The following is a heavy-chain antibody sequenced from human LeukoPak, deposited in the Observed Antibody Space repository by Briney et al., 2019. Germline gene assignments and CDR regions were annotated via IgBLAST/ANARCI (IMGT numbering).Heavy chain of an antibody. CDR1: GGSISSYY. D-gene: IGHD3-3*01. CDR3: ARDRRDDFWSGYSYYYYYGMDV. Sequence: SETLSLTCTVSGGSISSYYWSWIRQHPGKGLEWIGYIYYSGSTYYNPSLKSRVTISVDTSKNQFSLKLSSVTAADTAVYYCARDRRDDFWSGYSYYYYYGMDVWGQGTTVTVSS. J-gene: IGHJ6*02. CDR2: IYYSGST. V-gene: IGHV4-59*06.